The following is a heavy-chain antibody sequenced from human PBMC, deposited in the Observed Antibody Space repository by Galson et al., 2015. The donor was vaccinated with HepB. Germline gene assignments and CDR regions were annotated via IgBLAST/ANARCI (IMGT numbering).Heavy chain of an antibody. V-gene: IGHV3-7*03. J-gene: IGHJ6*02. D-gene: IGHD3-10*01. CDR3: ARRISLVRGIITKPDYYYGMDV. Sequence: SLRLSCAASGFTFSSYWMNWVRQAPGKGLEWVAHINQDGSSKYYVDSVKGRFTISRDNAKDSVYLPLDSLRAEDTAVYYCARRISLVRGIITKPDYYYGMDVWGQGTTVTVAS. CDR1: GFTFSSYW. CDR2: INQDGSSK.